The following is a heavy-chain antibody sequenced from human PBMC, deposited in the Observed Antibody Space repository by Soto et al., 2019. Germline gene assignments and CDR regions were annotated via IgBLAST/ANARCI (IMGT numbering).Heavy chain of an antibody. V-gene: IGHV3-23*01. CDR1: GFTFSSYA. D-gene: IGHD6-25*01. CDR3: AKGSASGSPYYFDY. J-gene: IGHJ4*02. Sequence: GGSLRLSCAASGFTFSSYAMHWVRQAPGKGLEWVSAITGGGGNTWSADSVKGRFTISRDNSKNTLYLQMDSLRAEDTAVYYCAKGSASGSPYYFDYWGQGALVTVSS. CDR2: ITGGGGNT.